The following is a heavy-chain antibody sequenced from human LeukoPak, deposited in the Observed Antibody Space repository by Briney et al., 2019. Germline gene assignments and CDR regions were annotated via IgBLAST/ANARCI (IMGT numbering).Heavy chain of an antibody. CDR3: AREMGDLYYFDY. V-gene: IGHV1-3*01. D-gene: IGHD2-21*02. Sequence: KFQGRVTITRDTSASTAYMELSSLRSEDTAVYYCAREMGDLYYFDYWGQGTLVTISS. J-gene: IGHJ4*02.